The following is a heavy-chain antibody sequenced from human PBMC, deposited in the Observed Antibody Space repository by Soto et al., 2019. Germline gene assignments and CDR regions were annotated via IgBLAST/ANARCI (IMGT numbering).Heavy chain of an antibody. CDR2: VNHRGST. CDR1: GGSFSGYY. CDR3: ARDSTSWFPYHGIDV. Sequence: SETLSLTCAVYGGSFSGYYWSWIRQPPGKGLEWIGEVNHRGSTTYNPSLRSRVTISVDTSKNQFSLNVNSVTAADTAVYYCARDSTSWFPYHGIDVWGQGTTVTVS. D-gene: IGHD6-13*01. J-gene: IGHJ6*02. V-gene: IGHV4-34*01.